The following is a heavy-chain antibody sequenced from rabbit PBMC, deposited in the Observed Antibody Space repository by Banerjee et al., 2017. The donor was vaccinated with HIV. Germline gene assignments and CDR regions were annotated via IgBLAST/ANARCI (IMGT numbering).Heavy chain of an antibody. V-gene: IGHV1S45*01. CDR1: GFSFTNKYV. J-gene: IGHJ4*01. CDR3: ATRDVGVSYWLNL. CDR2: INTSSGNT. D-gene: IGHD8-1*01. Sequence: QEQLVESGGGLVKPGASLTLTCTASGFSFTNKYVMCWVRQAPGKGLEWIGCINTSSGNTVYASWAKGRFTISKTSSTTVTLQMTSLTAADTATYFCATRDVGVSYWLNLWGPGTLVTVS.